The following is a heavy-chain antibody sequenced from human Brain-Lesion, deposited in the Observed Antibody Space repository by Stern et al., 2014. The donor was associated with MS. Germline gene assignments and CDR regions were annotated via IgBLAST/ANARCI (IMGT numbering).Heavy chain of an antibody. CDR3: ARGGAVTTSDYSLDY. D-gene: IGHD4-17*01. CDR1: GFTFSYHA. V-gene: IGHV3-30*01. J-gene: IGHJ4*02. Sequence: VQLVESGGGVVQPGRSLRLSCAASGFTFSYHAMHWVRQAPGKGLEWVALISYDGSDKNDADSVKGRFTISRDNSRNTLYLKMNSLRVDDTAVYYCARGGAVTTSDYSLDYWGQGILVTVSS. CDR2: ISYDGSDK.